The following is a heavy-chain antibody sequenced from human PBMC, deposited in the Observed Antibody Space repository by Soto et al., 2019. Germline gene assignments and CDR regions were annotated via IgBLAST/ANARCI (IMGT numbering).Heavy chain of an antibody. D-gene: IGHD3-3*01. CDR3: ARGGVFWSVLWFDL. CDR1: GGSFSGYY. J-gene: IGHJ5*02. V-gene: IGHV4-34*01. CDR2: INHSGST. Sequence: QVQLQQWGAGLLKPSETLSLTCAVYGGSFSGYYWSWIRQPPGKGLEWIGEINHSGSTNYNPSLKSRVTISVDTSNNQFSLKLSSVTAADTAVYYCARGGVFWSVLWFDLWGQGTLVTVSS.